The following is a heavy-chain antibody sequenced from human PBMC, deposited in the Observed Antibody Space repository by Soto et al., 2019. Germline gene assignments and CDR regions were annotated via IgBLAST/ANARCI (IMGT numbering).Heavy chain of an antibody. Sequence: SGPTLVNPTQTLTLTCTFSGFSLSTSGMCVSWIRQPPGKALEWLALIDWDDDKYYSTSLKTRLTISKDTSKNQVVLTMTNMDPVDTATYYCARTRYYYDSSGYFNWFDPWGQGTLVTVSS. CDR3: ARTRYYYDSSGYFNWFDP. CDR2: IDWDDDK. J-gene: IGHJ5*02. CDR1: GFSLSTSGMC. V-gene: IGHV2-70*01. D-gene: IGHD3-22*01.